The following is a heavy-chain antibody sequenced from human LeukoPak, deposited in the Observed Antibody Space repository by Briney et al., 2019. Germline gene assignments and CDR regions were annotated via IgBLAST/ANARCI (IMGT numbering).Heavy chain of an antibody. J-gene: IGHJ4*02. CDR1: GGSISSYY. D-gene: IGHD1-26*01. CDR3: AREGWESFDY. V-gene: IGHV4-59*01. Sequence: SETLSLTCTVSGGSISSYYWSWIRQPPGKGLEWIGYIYYSGSTNNNPSLKSRVTISVDTSKNQFSLKQSSVTAADTAVYYCAREGWESFDYWGQGTLVTVSS. CDR2: IYYSGST.